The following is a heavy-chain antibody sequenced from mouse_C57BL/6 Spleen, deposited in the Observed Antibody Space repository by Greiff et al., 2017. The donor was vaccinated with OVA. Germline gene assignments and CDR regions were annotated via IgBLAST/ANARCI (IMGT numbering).Heavy chain of an antibody. CDR1: GYTFTDYN. D-gene: IGHD4-1*01. V-gene: IGHV1-22*01. J-gene: IGHJ3*01. CDR2: INPNNGGT. Sequence: VQLQQSGPELVKPGASVKMSCKASGYTFTDYNMHWVKQSHGKSLEWIGDINPNNGGTSYNQKFKGKATLTVDTSSSTAYMELRSLTSEDSAVYYCARLLTGFAYWGQGTLVTVSA. CDR3: ARLLTGFAY.